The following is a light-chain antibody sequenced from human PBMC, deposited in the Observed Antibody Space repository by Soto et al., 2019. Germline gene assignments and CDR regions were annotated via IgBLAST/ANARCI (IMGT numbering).Light chain of an antibody. V-gene: IGLV2-14*01. J-gene: IGLJ1*01. Sequence: QSVLTQPASVSGSPGQSITISCTGTSSDVGGYNYVSWYQLHPGKAPKLMIYEVSNRPSGISNRFSASKSGNTASLTISGLHAEDEADYYCFSYTSSTAYVFGTGTKVTVL. CDR2: EVS. CDR1: SSDVGGYNY. CDR3: FSYTSSTAYV.